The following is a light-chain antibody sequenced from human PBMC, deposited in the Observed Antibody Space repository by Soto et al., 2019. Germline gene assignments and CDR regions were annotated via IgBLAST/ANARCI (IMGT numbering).Light chain of an antibody. CDR2: DAS. J-gene: IGKJ1*01. Sequence: EIVLTQSPATLSLSPGERATLSCRASQSVSSYLAWYHQKPGQAPRLLIYDASSRATGIPARFSGSGSGTDFTLTISRLEPEDFAVYYCQLRSNWPPTWTFGQGTKVEIK. CDR1: QSVSSY. V-gene: IGKV3-11*01. CDR3: QLRSNWPPTWT.